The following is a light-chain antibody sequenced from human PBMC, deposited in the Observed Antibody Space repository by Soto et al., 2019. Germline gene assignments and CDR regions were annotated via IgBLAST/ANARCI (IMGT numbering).Light chain of an antibody. CDR2: EGT. CDR1: SSDVGNYNL. V-gene: IGLV2-23*01. J-gene: IGLJ1*01. Sequence: QSVLTQPASVSGSPGQSITISCTGTSSDVGNYNLVSWYQQHPGKAPKLMIYEGTKRLSGVSNRFSGSKSGNTASLTISGLQAEDEADYYCCSYAGSSFYVLGTGTKVTVL. CDR3: CSYAGSSFYV.